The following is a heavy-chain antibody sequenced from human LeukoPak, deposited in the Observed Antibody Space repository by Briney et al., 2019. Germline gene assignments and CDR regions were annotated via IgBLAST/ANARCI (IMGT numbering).Heavy chain of an antibody. Sequence: GGSLRLSCAASGFTFSNAWMSWVRQAPGKGLEWVGRIKSKTDGGTTDYAAPVKGRFTISRDDSKNTLYLQMNSLKTEDAAVYYCTTDFLTLRRNQISWGQGTLVTVSS. CDR2: IKSKTDGGTT. J-gene: IGHJ5*02. CDR3: TTDFLTLRRNQIS. D-gene: IGHD1-14*01. V-gene: IGHV3-15*01. CDR1: GFTFSNAW.